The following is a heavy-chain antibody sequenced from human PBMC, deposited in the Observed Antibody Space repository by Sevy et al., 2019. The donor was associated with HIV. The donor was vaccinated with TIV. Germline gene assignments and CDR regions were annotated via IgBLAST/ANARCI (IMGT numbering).Heavy chain of an antibody. CDR3: AKWGDYYDSSGYYSGESNYYYYYGMDV. CDR2: ISGSGGST. V-gene: IGHV3-23*01. Sequence: GSLRLSCAASGFTFSSYAMSWVRQAPGKGLEWVSAISGSGGSTYYAVPVKGRFTISRDNSKNTLYLQMNSLRAEDTAVYYCAKWGDYYDSSGYYSGESNYYYYYGMDVWGQGTTVTVSS. J-gene: IGHJ6*02. D-gene: IGHD3-22*01. CDR1: GFTFSSYA.